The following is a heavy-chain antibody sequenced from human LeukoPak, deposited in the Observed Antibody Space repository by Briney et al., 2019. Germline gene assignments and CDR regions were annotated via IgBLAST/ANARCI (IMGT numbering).Heavy chain of an antibody. J-gene: IGHJ3*02. D-gene: IGHD6-6*01. CDR2: IYYSGST. CDR3: ARYFEYSSSSSAFDI. V-gene: IGHV4-59*08. CDR1: GGSISRYY. Sequence: SETLSLTCTVSGGSISRYYWSWIRQPPGKGLEWIGYIYYSGSTNYNPSLKSRVTISVDTSKNQFSLKLSSVTAADTAVYYCARYFEYSSSSSAFDIWGQGTMVTVSS.